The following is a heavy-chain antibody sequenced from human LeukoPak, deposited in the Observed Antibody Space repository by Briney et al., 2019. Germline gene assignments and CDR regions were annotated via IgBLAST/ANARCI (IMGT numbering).Heavy chain of an antibody. J-gene: IGHJ6*03. CDR1: GFTFSTCG. V-gene: IGHV3-30*02. CDR2: IRYGGSDR. Sequence: GGSLRLSCAASGFTFSTCGMHWVRQAPGKGLEWVAFIRYGGSDRYYGDSVNGRFTISRDNSKNTLYLQMNSLRGEDTAVYYCAKEPYSSVYYFYYMDVWGKGTTVTVSS. D-gene: IGHD6-25*01. CDR3: AKEPYSSVYYFYYMDV.